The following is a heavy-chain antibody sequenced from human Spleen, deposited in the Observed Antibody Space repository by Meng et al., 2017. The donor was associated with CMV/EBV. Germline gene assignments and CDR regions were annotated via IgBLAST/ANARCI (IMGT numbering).Heavy chain of an antibody. D-gene: IGHD3-3*01. Sequence: SCKASGFTFSSYAMSWVRQAPGKGLEWVSAISGSGGSTYYADSVKGRFTISRDNSKNTLYLQMNSLRAEDTAVYYCAKDLRSGVVIRGPDYWGQGTLVTVSS. CDR1: GFTFSSYA. J-gene: IGHJ4*02. CDR3: AKDLRSGVVIRGPDY. CDR2: ISGSGGST. V-gene: IGHV3-23*01.